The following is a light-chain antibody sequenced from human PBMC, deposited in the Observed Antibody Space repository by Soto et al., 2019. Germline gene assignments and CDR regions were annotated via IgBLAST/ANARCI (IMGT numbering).Light chain of an antibody. CDR1: SSDVGGYNY. CDR3: SSYTSSITVV. J-gene: IGLJ2*01. V-gene: IGLV2-14*01. CDR2: DVS. Sequence: QSALTQPASVSGSPGQSITISCTGTSSDVGGYNYVSWYQQHPGKAPKLMIYDVSNRPSGVSNRFSGSKSGNTASLTISWLQAEDEGDYYGSSYTSSITVVFGGGTKLTVL.